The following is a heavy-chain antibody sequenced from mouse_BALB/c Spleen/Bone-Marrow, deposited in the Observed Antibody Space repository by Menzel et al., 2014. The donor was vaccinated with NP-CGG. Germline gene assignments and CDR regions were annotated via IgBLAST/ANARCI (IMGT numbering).Heavy chain of an antibody. CDR2: INPSTGYT. Sequence: VQLKQSGAELAKPGASVKMSCKASGYTFTSYWMHWVKQRPGQGLEWIGYINPSTGYTEYNQKFKDKATLTADKSSSTAYMQLSSRTSEDSAVYYCARHYRYYFDYWGQGTTLTVSS. CDR3: ARHYRYYFDY. D-gene: IGHD2-14*01. V-gene: IGHV1-7*01. CDR1: GYTFTSYW. J-gene: IGHJ2*01.